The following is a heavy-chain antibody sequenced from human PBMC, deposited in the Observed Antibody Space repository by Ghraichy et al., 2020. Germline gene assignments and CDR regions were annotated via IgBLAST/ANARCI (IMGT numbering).Heavy chain of an antibody. Sequence: GGSLRLSCAASGFTFSNYALHWVRQAPGKGLEWVAVISYDGNNKYYADSVKGRFTISRDNSKNTLYLQMKGLRVEDTAIYYCARDHRSGGSCIDDWCQGTLVTVSS. CDR1: GFTFSNYA. V-gene: IGHV3-30*04. CDR3: ARDHRSGGSCIDD. D-gene: IGHD2-15*01. J-gene: IGHJ4*02. CDR2: ISYDGNNK.